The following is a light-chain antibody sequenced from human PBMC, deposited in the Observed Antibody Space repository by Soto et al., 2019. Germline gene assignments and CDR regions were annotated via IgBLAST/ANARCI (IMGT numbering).Light chain of an antibody. J-gene: IGKJ2*01. CDR3: QQFCSSIPHA. CDR2: GAS. CDR1: QVIGSRY. Sequence: EIVMTQSPGTLSLSPGERATISCRASQVIGSRYLAWYHQKSGQAPRLLIYGASSRATGIPVRFSGSGSGTDFTLAISRLEPEDFGVYYCQQFCSSIPHAVGQGTKLEIK. V-gene: IGKV3-20*01.